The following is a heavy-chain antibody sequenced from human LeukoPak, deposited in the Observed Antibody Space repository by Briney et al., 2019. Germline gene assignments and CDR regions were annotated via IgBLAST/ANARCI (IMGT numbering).Heavy chain of an antibody. CDR1: GYTFTSYD. CDR3: ARGHYDSSGYYLPATN. V-gene: IGHV1-8*03. D-gene: IGHD3-22*01. J-gene: IGHJ4*02. Sequence: ESLKISCKASGYTFTSYDINWVRQATGQGLEWMGWMNPNSGNTGYAQKFQGRVTITRNTSISTAYMELSSLRSEDTAVYYCARGHYDSSGYYLPATNWGQGTLVTVSS. CDR2: MNPNSGNT.